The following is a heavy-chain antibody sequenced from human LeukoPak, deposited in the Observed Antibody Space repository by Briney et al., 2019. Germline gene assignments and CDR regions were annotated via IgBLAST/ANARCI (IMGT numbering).Heavy chain of an antibody. CDR2: IYSSGST. CDR1: GGSIRGYY. CDR3: SSWYSHYYYYYMDV. Sequence: SETLSLTCNVSGGSIRGYYWSWIRQPPGKGLEWIGYIYSSGSTNYNPSLKSRVTMSVDTSKNQFSLKVSSVTAADTAVYYCSSWYSHYYYYYMDVWGKGTTVTISS. V-gene: IGHV4-59*01. D-gene: IGHD6-13*01. J-gene: IGHJ6*03.